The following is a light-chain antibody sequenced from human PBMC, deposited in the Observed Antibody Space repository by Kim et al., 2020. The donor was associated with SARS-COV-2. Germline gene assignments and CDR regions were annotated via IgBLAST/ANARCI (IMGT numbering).Light chain of an antibody. V-gene: IGKV1-27*01. CDR3: QNYNRAPWT. Sequence: ASVGDRVTITCRASQGIGNHLAWYQQKPGKVPKLLIYVASALQSGVPSRFSGSGSGTDFTLTISSLQPEDVATYYCQNYNRAPWTFGQGTKVDIK. J-gene: IGKJ1*01. CDR1: QGIGNH. CDR2: VAS.